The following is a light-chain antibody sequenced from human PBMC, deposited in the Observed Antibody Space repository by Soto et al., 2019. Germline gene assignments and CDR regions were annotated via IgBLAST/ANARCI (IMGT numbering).Light chain of an antibody. Sequence: QSVLTQPRSVSGSPGQSVTFSCTGTSSDVGAYIYVSWYQQHPGKAPKLIIYDVIKRPSGVPDRFSGSKSGNTASLTISGLQAEDEADYYCCSYEGSYTHVFGTGTKVTVL. CDR3: CSYEGSYTHV. CDR1: SSDVGAYIY. J-gene: IGLJ1*01. CDR2: DVI. V-gene: IGLV2-11*01.